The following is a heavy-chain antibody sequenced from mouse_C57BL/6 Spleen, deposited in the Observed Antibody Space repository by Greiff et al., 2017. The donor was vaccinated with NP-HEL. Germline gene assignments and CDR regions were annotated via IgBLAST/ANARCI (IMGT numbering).Heavy chain of an antibody. Sequence: EVQGVESGGGLVKPGGSLKLSCAASGFTFSSYAMSWVRQTPEKRLEWVATISDGGSYTYYPDNVKGRFTISRDNAKNNLYLQMSHLKSEDTAMYYCARDEYGNPFAYWGQGTLVTVSA. CDR3: ARDEYGNPFAY. CDR2: ISDGGSYT. J-gene: IGHJ3*01. V-gene: IGHV5-4*01. CDR1: GFTFSSYA. D-gene: IGHD2-10*02.